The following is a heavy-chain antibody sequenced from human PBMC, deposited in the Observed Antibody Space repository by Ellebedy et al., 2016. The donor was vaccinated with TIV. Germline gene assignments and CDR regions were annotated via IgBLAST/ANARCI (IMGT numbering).Heavy chain of an antibody. CDR1: GFIFSNFA. Sequence: PGGSLRLSCAASGFIFSNFAMGWVRQSPGKGLEGVSGLYGSGRGIFYSDSVKGRFTISRDNSKRTVDLQMNGLRAEDTAIYFCAKDRTSGDGYWVFDNWGQGTLVSVSS. V-gene: IGHV3-23*01. CDR2: LYGSGRGI. J-gene: IGHJ4*02. CDR3: AKDRTSGDGYWVFDN. D-gene: IGHD5-18*01.